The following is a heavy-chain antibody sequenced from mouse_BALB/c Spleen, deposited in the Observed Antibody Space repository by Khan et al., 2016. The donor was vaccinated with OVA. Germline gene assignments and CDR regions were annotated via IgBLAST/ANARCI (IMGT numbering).Heavy chain of an antibody. D-gene: IGHD2-10*01. CDR3: GRAYYGNYREAMDY. J-gene: IGHJ4*01. CDR2: IWGDGST. CDR1: GFSLTGYG. V-gene: IGHV2-6-7*01. Sequence: QVQLQQSGPGLVAPSQSLSITCTVSGFSLTGYGVNWVRQPPGKGLEWLGMIWGDGSTDYNSALKSRLNLSKDNSKSHVFLKMNSLQTEDAARYYCGRAYYGNYREAMDYWGQGTSVTVSS.